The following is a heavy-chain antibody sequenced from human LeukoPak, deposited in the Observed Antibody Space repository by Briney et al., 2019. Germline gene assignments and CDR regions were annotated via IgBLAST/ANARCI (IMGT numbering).Heavy chain of an antibody. CDR3: ARRSFQNAFDI. Sequence: SETLSLTCAVYGGSFSGYYWSWIRQPPGKGLEWIGYIYYSGSTNYNPSLKSRVTISVHTSKNQFSLKLSSVTAADTAVYYCARRSFQNAFDIWGQGTMVTVSS. J-gene: IGHJ3*02. CDR2: IYYSGST. CDR1: GGSFSGYY. V-gene: IGHV4-59*01.